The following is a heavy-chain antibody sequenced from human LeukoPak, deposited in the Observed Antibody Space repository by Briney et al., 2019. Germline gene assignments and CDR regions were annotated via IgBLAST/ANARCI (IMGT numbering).Heavy chain of an antibody. CDR3: AKDYCRDGNCPFPFLDS. CDR2: ITGPGGR. V-gene: IGHV3-23*01. D-gene: IGHD2-15*01. Sequence: PGGSLRLSCAVSGFTLTNHGVSWVRQAPGKGLEGVSIITGPGGRYYGDSVKGRFILSRDNSKNTVYMQMSSLRAEDTATYYCAKDYCRDGNCPFPFLDSWGQGTLVTVSS. J-gene: IGHJ4*02. CDR1: GFTLTNHG.